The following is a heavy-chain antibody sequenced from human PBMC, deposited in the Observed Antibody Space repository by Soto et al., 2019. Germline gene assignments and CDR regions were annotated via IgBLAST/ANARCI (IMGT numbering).Heavy chain of an antibody. V-gene: IGHV1-69*13. CDR3: ARAPSGSYSFDY. J-gene: IGHJ4*02. Sequence: GASVKVSFKASGGTFSSYAISWLRQAPGQGLEWMGGIIPIFGTANYAQKFQGRVTITADESTSTAYMELSSLRSEDTAVYYCARAPSGSYSFDYWGQGTLVTVSS. D-gene: IGHD1-26*01. CDR1: GGTFSSYA. CDR2: IIPIFGTA.